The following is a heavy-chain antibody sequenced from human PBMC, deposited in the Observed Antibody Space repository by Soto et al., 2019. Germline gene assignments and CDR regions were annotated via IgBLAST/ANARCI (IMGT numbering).Heavy chain of an antibody. Sequence: QVQLMESGGGVVQPGRSLRLSCAASGFILSSYAMHWVRQSPGKGLEWVAVISYDGTNKYYADSVKGRFTISRDNSKNTLYLQMNTLRIEDTAVYHCAKWSGSGSFYNTPFASWGQGTLVSVSS. J-gene: IGHJ4*02. CDR2: ISYDGTNK. V-gene: IGHV3-30*18. CDR3: AKWSGSGSFYNTPFAS. D-gene: IGHD3-10*01. CDR1: GFILSSYA.